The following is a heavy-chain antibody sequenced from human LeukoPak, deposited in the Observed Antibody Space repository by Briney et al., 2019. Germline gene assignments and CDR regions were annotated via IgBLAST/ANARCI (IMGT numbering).Heavy chain of an antibody. V-gene: IGHV3-33*01. CDR3: ARDRSSCFDY. J-gene: IGHJ4*02. CDR2: ISYDGSNK. CDR1: GFTFSSYG. D-gene: IGHD6-13*01. Sequence: GGSLRLSCAASGFTFSSYGIHWVRQAPGKGLEWVALISYDGSNKYYADSVKGRFTISRDNSKNTLYLQMNSLRAEDTAVYYCARDRSSCFDYWGRGTLVTVSS.